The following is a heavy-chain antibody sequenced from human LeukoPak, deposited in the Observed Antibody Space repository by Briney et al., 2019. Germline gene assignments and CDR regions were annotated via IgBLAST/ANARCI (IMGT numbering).Heavy chain of an antibody. D-gene: IGHD3-16*01. J-gene: IGHJ3*02. CDR2: ISSSGSTI. Sequence: PGGSLRLSCAASGFTFSSYEMNWVRQAPGKGLEWVSYISSSGSTIYYADSVKGRFTISRDNAKNSLYLQMNSLRAEDTAVYYCARDQYDYVWGSYSEYAFDIWGQGTMVTVSS. CDR3: ARDQYDYVWGSYSEYAFDI. V-gene: IGHV3-48*03. CDR1: GFTFSSYE.